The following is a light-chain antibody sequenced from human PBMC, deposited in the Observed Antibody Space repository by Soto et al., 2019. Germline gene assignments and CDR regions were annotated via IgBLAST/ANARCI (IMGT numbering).Light chain of an antibody. V-gene: IGLV1-40*01. CDR3: QSYDRSLSESYV. J-gene: IGLJ1*01. CDR2: GNN. CDR1: SSNIGANYD. Sequence: QSVLTQPPSVSGAPGQTVTISCNGTSSNIGANYDVQWYQQLPGAAPKLLIYGNNNRPSGVPDRFSGSKSGTSASLAITGLQAEDEADYYCQSYDRSLSESYVFGIGTKLTVL.